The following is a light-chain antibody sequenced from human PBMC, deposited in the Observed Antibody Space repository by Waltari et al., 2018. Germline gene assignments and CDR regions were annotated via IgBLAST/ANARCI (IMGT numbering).Light chain of an antibody. Sequence: DIQMTQSPSTLSASVGDRVTITCRASQSMSSWLAWYQQKPGKAPKLLIYKASSVESGVPSRFSGSGSGTEFTLTISSLQPDDFATYYCQQYNSYPYTFGQGTKLEIK. CDR1: QSMSSW. V-gene: IGKV1-5*03. J-gene: IGKJ2*01. CDR2: KAS. CDR3: QQYNSYPYT.